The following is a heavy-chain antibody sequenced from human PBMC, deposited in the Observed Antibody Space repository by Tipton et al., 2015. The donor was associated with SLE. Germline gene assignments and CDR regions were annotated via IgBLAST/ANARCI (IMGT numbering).Heavy chain of an antibody. CDR3: ARGGAVAAYYYYGMDA. J-gene: IGHJ6*02. CDR1: GGSIGSYY. V-gene: IGHV4-59*01. CDR2: IYYSGST. Sequence: TLSLTCTVSGGSIGSYYWSWIRQPPGKGLEWIGYIYYSGSTNYNPSLKSRVTISVDTSKNQFSLKLSSVTAADTAVYYCARGGAVAAYYYYGMDAWGQGTTVTVSS. D-gene: IGHD6-19*01.